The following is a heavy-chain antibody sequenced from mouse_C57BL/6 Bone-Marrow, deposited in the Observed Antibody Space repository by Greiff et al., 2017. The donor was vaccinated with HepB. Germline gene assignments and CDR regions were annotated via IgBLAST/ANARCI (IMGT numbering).Heavy chain of an antibody. CDR2: FYPGSGSI. J-gene: IGHJ2*01. Sequence: QVHVKQSGAELVKPGASVKLSCKASGYTFTEYTIHWVKQRSGQGLEWIGWFYPGSGSIKYNEKFKDKATLTADKSSSTVYMELSRLTSEDSAVYFCARHEENYYGSSYFDYWGQGTTLTVSS. CDR1: GYTFTEYT. D-gene: IGHD1-1*01. V-gene: IGHV1-62-2*01. CDR3: ARHEENYYGSSYFDY.